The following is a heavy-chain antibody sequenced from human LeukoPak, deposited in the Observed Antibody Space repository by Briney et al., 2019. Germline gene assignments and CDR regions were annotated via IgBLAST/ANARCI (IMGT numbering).Heavy chain of an antibody. CDR2: INHSGST. CDR1: GGSFSGYY. Sequence: SETLSLTCAVYGGSFSGYYWSWIRQPPGKGLEWIGEINHSGSTNYNPSLKSRVTISVDTSKNQFSLKLSSVTAADTAVYYCARETGSYSDFDYWGQGTLVTVSS. V-gene: IGHV4-34*01. D-gene: IGHD1-26*01. CDR3: ARETGSYSDFDY. J-gene: IGHJ4*02.